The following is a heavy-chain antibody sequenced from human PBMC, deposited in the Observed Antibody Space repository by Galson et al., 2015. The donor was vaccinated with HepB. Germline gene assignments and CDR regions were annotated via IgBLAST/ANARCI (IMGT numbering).Heavy chain of an antibody. CDR1: GFTFSSYA. D-gene: IGHD2-2*01. CDR3: AREGTVVVPAASYYYYYYMDV. V-gene: IGHV3-30-3*01. CDR2: ISYDGSNK. Sequence: SLRLSCAASGFTFSSYAMHWVRQAPGKGLEWVAVISYDGSNKYYADSVKGRFTISRDNSKNTLYLQMNSLRAEDTAVYYCAREGTVVVPAASYYYYYYMDVWGKGTTVTVSS. J-gene: IGHJ6*03.